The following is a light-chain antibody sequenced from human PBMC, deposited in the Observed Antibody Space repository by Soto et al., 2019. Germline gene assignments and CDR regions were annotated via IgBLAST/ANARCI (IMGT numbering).Light chain of an antibody. CDR2: DAS. CDR1: QSVSSS. J-gene: IGKJ4*01. V-gene: IGKV3-11*01. Sequence: EIVLTQSPATLSLSPGERATLSCRASQSVSSSLAWYQQKPGQAPRLLIYDASNRATGIPARFSGSGSGTDFTLTISSLEPEDFAVYYCQHRINWPTFGGGTKVEIK. CDR3: QHRINWPT.